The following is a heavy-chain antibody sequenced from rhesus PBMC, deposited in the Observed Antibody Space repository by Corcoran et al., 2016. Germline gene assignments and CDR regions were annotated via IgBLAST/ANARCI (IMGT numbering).Heavy chain of an antibody. D-gene: IGHD3-3*01. CDR3: ARGIYYFDF. J-gene: IGHJ4*01. CDR2: NGGSIGST. CDR1: DYSISSGFA. Sequence: QVQLQESGPGLVKPSETLSLTCAVSDYSISSGFAWSWIRQPPGKGLEWIGYNGGSIGSTNYNPSLKSRVTISNNTSKNQFSLKLNSVTAADTAVYHCARGIYYFDFCGRGVLVTVSS. V-gene: IGHV4-127*01.